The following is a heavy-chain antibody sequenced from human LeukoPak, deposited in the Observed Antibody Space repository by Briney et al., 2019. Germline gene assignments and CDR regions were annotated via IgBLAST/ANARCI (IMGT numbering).Heavy chain of an antibody. D-gene: IGHD3-22*01. J-gene: IGHJ6*02. CDR2: ISSIGITI. CDR1: GFTFSSYE. V-gene: IGHV3-48*03. Sequence: PGGSLRLSCAASGFTFSSYEMNWVRQAPGKGLDWVSYISSIGITIYYADSVKGRFTISRDNAKNSLYLKMNSLRAEDTAVYYCAREGDYDSSGYYAASYYYYGMDVWGQGTTVTVSS. CDR3: AREGDYDSSGYYAASYYYYGMDV.